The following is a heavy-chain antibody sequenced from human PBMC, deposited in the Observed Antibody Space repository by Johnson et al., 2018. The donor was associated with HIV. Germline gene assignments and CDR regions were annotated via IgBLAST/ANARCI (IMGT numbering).Heavy chain of an antibody. J-gene: IGHJ3*02. D-gene: IGHD5-24*01. CDR2: IRYDGDIT. CDR3: AKDIGDGYNRWGAFDI. Sequence: QEQLVESGGGLVKPGGSLILSCAASEFTFSDYYMNWIRQAPGKGLEWVAFIRYDGDITYYVDSVKGRFTISRDNSKNTLYLQMNSLRAEDTAVYYCAKDIGDGYNRWGAFDIWGQGTMVTVSA. V-gene: IGHV3-30*02. CDR1: EFTFSDYY.